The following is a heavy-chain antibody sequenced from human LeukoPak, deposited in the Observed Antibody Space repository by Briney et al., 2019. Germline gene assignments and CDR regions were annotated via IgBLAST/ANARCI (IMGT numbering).Heavy chain of an antibody. D-gene: IGHD3-22*01. J-gene: IGHJ4*02. V-gene: IGHV3-23*01. CDR2: ISGSGATT. CDR1: GFSFRTYA. Sequence: GGSLRLSCAASGFSFRTYAMTWVRQAPGKGLEWVSSISGSGATTYNADPLKGRFTISRDNSENTLYLQINSLRAEDTAVYYCVKESTSSGYYYAPDYWGQGTLVTVS. CDR3: VKESTSSGYYYAPDY.